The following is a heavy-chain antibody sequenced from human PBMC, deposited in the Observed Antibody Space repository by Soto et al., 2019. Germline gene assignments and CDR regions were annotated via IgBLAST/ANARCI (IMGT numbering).Heavy chain of an antibody. J-gene: IGHJ5*02. CDR1: GYTFTSYD. D-gene: IGHD6-13*01. V-gene: IGHV1-8*01. Sequence: QVQLVQSGAEVKKSGASVKVSCKASGYTFTSYDINWVRQATGQGLEWMGWMNPNSGNTGYAQKFQGTVTMTRNTSISTAYMELSSLRYEDTAVYYCARERSAASTGWFDPWGQGTLVTVSS. CDR2: MNPNSGNT. CDR3: ARERSAASTGWFDP.